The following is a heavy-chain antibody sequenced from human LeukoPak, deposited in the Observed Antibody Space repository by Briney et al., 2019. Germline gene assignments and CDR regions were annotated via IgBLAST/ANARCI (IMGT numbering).Heavy chain of an antibody. CDR3: ARYYYGSSGYLPIDP. CDR2: IYYSGST. V-gene: IGHV4-59*01. CDR1: GGSISSYY. Sequence: SETLSLTCTVPGGSISSYYWSWIRQPPRKGLEWMGYIYYSGSTNYNPSLKSRVTISVDTSKNQFSLKLSSVTAADTAVYYCARYYYGSSGYLPIDPWGEGTLVTVSS. D-gene: IGHD3-22*01. J-gene: IGHJ5*02.